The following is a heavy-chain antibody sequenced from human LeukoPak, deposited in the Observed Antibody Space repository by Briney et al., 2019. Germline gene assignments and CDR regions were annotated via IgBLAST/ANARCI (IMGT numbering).Heavy chain of an antibody. D-gene: IGHD3-10*01. CDR1: GGSISSSSYY. V-gene: IGHV4-39*01. Sequence: PSETLTLTCTVSGGSISSSSYYWGWIRQPPGKGLEWIGSNDYSGSTYYNPSLKGRVTISVDTSKNQFSLKLSSVTAADTAVYYCARHTVYGSGSYLKYYQHWGQGTLVAVSS. CDR3: ARHTVYGSGSYLKYYQH. J-gene: IGHJ1*01. CDR2: NDYSGST.